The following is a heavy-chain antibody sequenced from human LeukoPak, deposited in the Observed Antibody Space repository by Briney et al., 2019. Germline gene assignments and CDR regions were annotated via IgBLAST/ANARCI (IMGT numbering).Heavy chain of an antibody. J-gene: IGHJ5*02. CDR3: ARDGDILTGFAQFDP. CDR1: GYTFTGYY. CDR2: INPNSGGT. Sequence: GASVKVSCKASGYTFTGYYMHWVRQAPGQGLEWMGWINPNSGGTNYAQKSQGRVTMTRDTSISTAYMELSRLRSDDTAVYYCARDGDILTGFAQFDPWGQGTLVTVSS. V-gene: IGHV1-2*02. D-gene: IGHD3-9*01.